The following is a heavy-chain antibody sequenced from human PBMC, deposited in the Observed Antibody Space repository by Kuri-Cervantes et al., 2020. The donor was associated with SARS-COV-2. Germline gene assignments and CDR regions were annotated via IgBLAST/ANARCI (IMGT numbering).Heavy chain of an antibody. CDR2: INHSGST. D-gene: IGHD3-3*01. CDR1: GGSFSGYY. CDR3: ARDRYDQMDV. Sequence: GSLRLSCAVYGGSFSGYYWSWIRQPPGKGLEWIGEINHSGSTNYNPSLKSRVTISVDTSKNQFSLKLSSVTAADTAVYYCARDRYDQMDVWGKGTTVTVSS. V-gene: IGHV4-34*01. J-gene: IGHJ6*04.